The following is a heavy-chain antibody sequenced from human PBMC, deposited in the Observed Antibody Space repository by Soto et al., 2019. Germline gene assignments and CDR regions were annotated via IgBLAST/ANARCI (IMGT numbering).Heavy chain of an antibody. J-gene: IGHJ5*02. CDR3: AREDYDILTGYPNWFDP. V-gene: IGHV3-21*01. CDR2: ISSSSSYI. Sequence: EVQLVESGGGLVKPGGSLRLSCAASGFTFSSYSMNWVRQDPGKGLEWVSSISSSSSYIYYADSVKGRFTNSRDNAKNSLYLQMNSLRAVDTAVYYCAREDYDILTGYPNWFDPWGQGTLVTVSS. D-gene: IGHD3-9*01. CDR1: GFTFSSYS.